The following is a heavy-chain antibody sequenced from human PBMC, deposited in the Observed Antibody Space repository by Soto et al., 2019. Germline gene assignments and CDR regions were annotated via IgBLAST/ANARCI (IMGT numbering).Heavy chain of an antibody. V-gene: IGHV1-69*13. CDR1: GGSFSTYS. Sequence: ASVKVSCKASGGSFSTYSISWVRQAPGQGPEWMGGIIPIFGKANYAQKFQGRVTITADESTTTAYMELSSLRSDDTAVYYCARGSRTYVYYYGMDVWGQGTTVTVSS. D-gene: IGHD3-16*01. CDR3: ARGSRTYVYYYGMDV. CDR2: IIPIFGKA. J-gene: IGHJ6*02.